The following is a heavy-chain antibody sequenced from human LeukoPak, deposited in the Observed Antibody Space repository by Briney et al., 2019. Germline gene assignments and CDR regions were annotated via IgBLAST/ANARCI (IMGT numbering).Heavy chain of an antibody. Sequence: PGGSLRLSCAASGFTFSCCTMHWVRQAPGKGLEWVSSNTSSSNYIFYADSVKGRFTISRDNAKNSVSLQMNSLRDEDTAMYYCVRDGNAFDIWGQGTMVTVSS. CDR2: NTSSSNYI. V-gene: IGHV3-21*01. D-gene: IGHD1-1*01. CDR3: VRDGNAFDI. J-gene: IGHJ3*02. CDR1: GFTFSCCT.